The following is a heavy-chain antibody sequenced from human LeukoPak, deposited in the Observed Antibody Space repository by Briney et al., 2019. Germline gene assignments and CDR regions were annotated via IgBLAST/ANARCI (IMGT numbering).Heavy chain of an antibody. V-gene: IGHV1-18*01. CDR3: ARDSGWELQHFYFDH. J-gene: IGHJ4*02. D-gene: IGHD1-26*01. Sequence: GASVEVSCKASGYTFNSYGINWVRQAPGQGLEWMGWISVYNGQTNYAHKSQGRVTMTTDTSTRTVYMELRSLRSDDTAVYYCARDSGWELQHFYFDHWGQGTLVTVSA. CDR1: GYTFNSYG. CDR2: ISVYNGQT.